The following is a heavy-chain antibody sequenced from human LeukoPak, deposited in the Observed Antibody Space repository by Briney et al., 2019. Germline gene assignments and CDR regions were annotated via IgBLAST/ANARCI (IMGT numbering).Heavy chain of an antibody. J-gene: IGHJ4*02. V-gene: IGHV3-48*01. CDR1: GFTFSEYS. CDR3: ARDTDWSFDY. CDR2: INNDRSSI. Sequence: GGSLRLSCAASGFTFSEYSMNWVRQAPGKGLEWISYINNDRSSIADSVKGRFTISRDTAENPLFLQMNSLRAEDTAVYYCARDTDWSFDYWGQGILATVSS. D-gene: IGHD2-21*01.